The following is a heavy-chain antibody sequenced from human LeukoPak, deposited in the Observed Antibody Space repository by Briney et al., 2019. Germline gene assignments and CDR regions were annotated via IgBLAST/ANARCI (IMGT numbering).Heavy chain of an antibody. CDR2: IYYSGST. J-gene: IGHJ5*02. V-gene: IGHV4-59*01. D-gene: IGHD4-17*01. CDR3: AREAVTTGWFDP. Sequence: SETLSLTCTVSGGSIGSYYWSWIRQPPGKGLEWIGYIYYSGSTNYNPSLKSRVTISVDTSKNQFSLKLSSVTAADTAVYYCAREAVTTGWFDPWGQGTLVTVSS. CDR1: GGSIGSYY.